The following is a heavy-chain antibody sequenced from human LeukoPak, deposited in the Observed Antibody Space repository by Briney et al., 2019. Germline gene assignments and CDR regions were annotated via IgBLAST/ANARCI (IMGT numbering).Heavy chain of an antibody. CDR3: AKDPTVHYDFWSGPDDWFDP. Sequence: GGSLRLSCAASGFTFSSYAMSWVRQAPGKGLEWVSAISGSGGSTYYADSVKGRFTISSDNSKNTLYLQMNSLRAEDTAVYYCAKDPTVHYDFWSGPDDWFDPWGQGTLVTVSS. V-gene: IGHV3-23*01. D-gene: IGHD3-3*01. CDR2: ISGSGGST. J-gene: IGHJ5*02. CDR1: GFTFSSYA.